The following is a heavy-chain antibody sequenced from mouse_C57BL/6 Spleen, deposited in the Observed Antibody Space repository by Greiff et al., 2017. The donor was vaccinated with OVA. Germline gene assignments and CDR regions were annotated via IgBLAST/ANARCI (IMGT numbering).Heavy chain of an antibody. J-gene: IGHJ4*01. V-gene: IGHV1-39*01. D-gene: IGHD4-1*01. Sequence: EVKLQESGPELVKPGASVKISCKASGYSFTDYNMNWVKQSNGKSLEWIGVINPNYGTTSYNQKFKGKATLTVDQSSSTAYMQLNSLTSEDSAVYYCVTGTVNYYAMDYWGQGTSVTVSS. CDR1: GYSFTDYN. CDR3: VTGTVNYYAMDY. CDR2: INPNYGTT.